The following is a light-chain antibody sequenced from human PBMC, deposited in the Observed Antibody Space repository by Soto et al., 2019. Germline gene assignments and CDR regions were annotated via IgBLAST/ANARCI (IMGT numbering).Light chain of an antibody. CDR1: SSNIGAGYD. CDR3: QSYDSSRSVV. CDR2: GNS. V-gene: IGLV1-40*01. Sequence: QSALTQPPSVSGAPGQRVPISCTGSSSNIGAGYDVHWYQQLPGTAPKLLIYGNSNRPSGVPDRFSGSKSGTSASLAITGLQAEDEADYYCQSYDSSRSVVFGGGTKLTVL. J-gene: IGLJ2*01.